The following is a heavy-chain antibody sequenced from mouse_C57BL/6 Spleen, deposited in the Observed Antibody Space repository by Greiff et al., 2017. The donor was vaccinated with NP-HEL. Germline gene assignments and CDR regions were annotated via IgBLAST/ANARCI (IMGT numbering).Heavy chain of an antibody. D-gene: IGHD2-1*01. CDR2: IDPETGGT. CDR3: TRWGDGNPYYYAMDY. J-gene: IGHJ4*01. Sequence: VQLQQSGAELVRPGASVTLSCKASGYTFTDYEMHWVKQTPVHGLEWIGAIDPETGGTAYNQKFKGKAILTADKSSSTAYMELRSLTSADSAVYYCTRWGDGNPYYYAMDYWGQGTSVTVSS. CDR1: GYTFTDYE. V-gene: IGHV1-15*01.